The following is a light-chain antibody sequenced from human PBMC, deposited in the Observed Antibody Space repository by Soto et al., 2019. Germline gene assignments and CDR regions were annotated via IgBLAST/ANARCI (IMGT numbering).Light chain of an antibody. J-gene: IGLJ2*01. CDR2: YDS. CDR1: NIGSKS. Sequence: SYELTQPPSVSVAPGKTARITCGGNNIGSKSVHWYQQKPGQAPVLVIYYDSDRPSGIPERFSGSNSGNTATLTISRVEAGDXXDYXCQVWDSSSDHPGVVFGGGTKLTVL. V-gene: IGLV3-21*04. CDR3: QVWDSSSDHPGVV.